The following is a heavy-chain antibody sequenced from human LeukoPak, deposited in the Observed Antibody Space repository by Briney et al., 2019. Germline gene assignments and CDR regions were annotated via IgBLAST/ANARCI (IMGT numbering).Heavy chain of an antibody. CDR2: INPNSGGT. V-gene: IGHV1-2*02. Sequence: ASVKVSCKASGYTFTGYYMHWVRQAPGQGLEWMGWINPNSGGTNYAQKFQGRVTMTRDTSISTAYMELSRLRSDDTAVYYCARRVSTTVTTIGIEFDYWGQGTLVTVSS. J-gene: IGHJ4*02. CDR1: GYTFTGYY. CDR3: ARRVSTTVTTIGIEFDY. D-gene: IGHD4-17*01.